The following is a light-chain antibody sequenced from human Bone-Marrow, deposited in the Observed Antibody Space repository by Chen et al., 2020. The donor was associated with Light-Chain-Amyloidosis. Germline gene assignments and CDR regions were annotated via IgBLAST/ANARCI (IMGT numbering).Light chain of an antibody. Sequence: EIVLTQSPATQSLSPGERATLSCRASQSGSRNLAWYQQKPGQAPRLLIYDASNRATGIPARFSGSGSGTDFTLTISSLEPEDFAVYYCQQRINWPPAYTFGQGTRLEIK. CDR2: DAS. J-gene: IGKJ2*01. V-gene: IGKV3-11*01. CDR1: QSGSRN. CDR3: QQRINWPPAYT.